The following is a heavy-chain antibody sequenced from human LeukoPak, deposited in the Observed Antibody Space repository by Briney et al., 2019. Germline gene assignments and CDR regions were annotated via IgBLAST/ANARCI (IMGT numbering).Heavy chain of an antibody. CDR2: IYYSGST. D-gene: IGHD5-12*01. CDR3: AREGHGYSGYDFEDPLYYYYGMDV. J-gene: IGHJ6*02. V-gene: IGHV4-31*02. CDR1: GGSISSGGYY. Sequence: SETLSLTCTVSGGSISSGGYYWSWIRQHPGDGLEWIGYIYYSGSTYYNPSLKSRVTISIDTSKNHFSLKLSSVTAADTAVYYCAREGHGYSGYDFEDPLYYYYGMDVWGQGTTVTVSS.